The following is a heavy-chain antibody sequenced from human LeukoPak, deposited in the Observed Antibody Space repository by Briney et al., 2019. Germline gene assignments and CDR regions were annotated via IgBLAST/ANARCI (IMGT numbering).Heavy chain of an antibody. CDR1: GGSISSSSYY. Sequence: PSETLSLTCTVSGGSISSSSYYWGWIRQPPGKGLEWIGSIYYSGSTYYNPSLKSRVTISVDTSKNQFSLKLSSVTAADTAVYYCARLRGDYDISTGYFLNWFDPWGQGTLVTVSS. CDR2: IYYSGST. V-gene: IGHV4-39*01. J-gene: IGHJ5*02. CDR3: ARLRGDYDISTGYFLNWFDP. D-gene: IGHD3-9*01.